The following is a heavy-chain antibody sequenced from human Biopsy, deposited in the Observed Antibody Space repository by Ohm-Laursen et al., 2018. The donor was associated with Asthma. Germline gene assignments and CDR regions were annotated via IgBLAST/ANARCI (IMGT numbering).Heavy chain of an antibody. CDR3: ASDFPKDYVRYNFQF. D-gene: IGHD4-17*01. J-gene: IGHJ4*02. Sequence: GASAKASCKVSGYSLTDLSMHWVRQAPGQGLGWMGGHDHAEGGTVNARRFQGRVTMTEDTSTDTAYMELSSLSSDDTAVYYCASDFPKDYVRYNFQFWGQGTLVTVSS. CDR1: GYSLTDLS. CDR2: HDHAEGGT. V-gene: IGHV1-24*01.